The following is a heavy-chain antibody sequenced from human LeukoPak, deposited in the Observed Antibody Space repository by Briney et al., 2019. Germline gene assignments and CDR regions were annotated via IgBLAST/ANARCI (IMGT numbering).Heavy chain of an antibody. V-gene: IGHV4-38-2*02. Sequence: SQTLSLTCTVSGYSISSGYYWGWIRQPPGKGLEWIGSIYHSGSTYYNPSLKSRVTISVDTSKNQFSLKLSSVTAADTAVYYCARESIGAGGSGSYSYWGQGTLVTVSS. CDR1: GYSISSGYY. CDR3: ARESIGAGGSGSYSY. D-gene: IGHD3-10*01. CDR2: IYHSGST. J-gene: IGHJ4*02.